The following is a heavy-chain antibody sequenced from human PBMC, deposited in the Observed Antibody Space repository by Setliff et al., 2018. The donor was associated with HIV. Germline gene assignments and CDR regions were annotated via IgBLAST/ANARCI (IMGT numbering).Heavy chain of an antibody. Sequence: GGSLRLSCAPSGFTFSDYGIHWVRQAPGKGLEWLTYIRYDASNKFYADSVRGRFTISRDNSKNTLFLQLNSLRVDDTAVYYCAKSCDVPSKPGPYYYSMDVWGKGTTVTVSS. CDR3: AKSCDVPSKPGPYYYSMDV. D-gene: IGHD2-2*01. J-gene: IGHJ6*03. CDR1: GFTFSDYG. CDR2: IRYDASNK. V-gene: IGHV3-30*02.